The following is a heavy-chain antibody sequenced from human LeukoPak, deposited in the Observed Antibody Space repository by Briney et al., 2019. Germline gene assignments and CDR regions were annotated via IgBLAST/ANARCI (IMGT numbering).Heavy chain of an antibody. J-gene: IGHJ4*02. D-gene: IGHD3-16*01. CDR3: ARKRGETYYFDY. CDR1: GFTFSSYS. Sequence: GGSRRLSCAASGFTFSSYSMTWVRQAPGKGLEWVSSISSSSYIYYADSVKGRFTISRDNAKNSLYLQMNSLRAEDTAVYYCARKRGETYYFDYWGQGTLVTVSS. V-gene: IGHV3-21*01. CDR2: ISSSSYI.